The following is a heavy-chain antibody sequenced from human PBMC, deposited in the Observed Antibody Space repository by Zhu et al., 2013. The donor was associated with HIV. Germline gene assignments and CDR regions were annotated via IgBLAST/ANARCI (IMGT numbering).Heavy chain of an antibody. Sequence: EVQLVESGGGLVQPGGSLRLSCAASGFTFSSYEMNWVRQAPGKGLEWVSYISSSGSTIYYADSVKGRFTISRDNAKNSLYLQMNSLRAEDTAVYYCASPVDTAMGPRVGYGMDVWGQGTTVTVSS. V-gene: IGHV3-48*03. J-gene: IGHJ6*02. CDR2: ISSSGSTI. CDR3: ASPVDTAMGPRVGYGMDV. D-gene: IGHD5-18*01. CDR1: GFTFSSYE.